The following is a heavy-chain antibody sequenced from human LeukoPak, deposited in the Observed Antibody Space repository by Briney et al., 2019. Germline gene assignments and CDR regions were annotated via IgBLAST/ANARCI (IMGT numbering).Heavy chain of an antibody. J-gene: IGHJ3*02. CDR3: VKDLLLVEWLPLGAFDI. D-gene: IGHD5-12*01. V-gene: IGHV3-30*18. Sequence: GRSLRLSCAASGFTLSSYGMHWVRQAPGKGLEWVAVISYDGSNKYYADSVKGRFTISRDNSKNTLYLQMNSLRAEDTAVYYCVKDLLLVEWLPLGAFDIWGQGTMVTVSS. CDR2: ISYDGSNK. CDR1: GFTLSSYG.